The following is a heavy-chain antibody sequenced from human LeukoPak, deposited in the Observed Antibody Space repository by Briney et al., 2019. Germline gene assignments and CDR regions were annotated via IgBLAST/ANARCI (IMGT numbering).Heavy chain of an antibody. V-gene: IGHV4-59*01. J-gene: IGHJ4*02. CDR3: ARGRGYSYGYAFDY. D-gene: IGHD5-18*01. CDR1: GGSISSYY. Sequence: SETLSLTCTVSGGSISSYYWSWIRQPLGKGLEWIGYIYYSGSTNYNPSLKSRVTISVDTSKNQFSLKLSSVTAADTAVYYCARGRGYSYGYAFDYWGQGTLVTVSS. CDR2: IYYSGST.